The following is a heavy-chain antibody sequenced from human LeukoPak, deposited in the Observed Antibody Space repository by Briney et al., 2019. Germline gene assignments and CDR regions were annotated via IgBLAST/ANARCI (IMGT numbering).Heavy chain of an antibody. J-gene: IGHJ6*03. Sequence: PSETLSLTCVVSGYSICSGYYWGWIRPPPGKGLEWIGNIYHSGSTYYNPSLKSRVTISADTSNNQFSLKLSSVTAADTAVYYCARVHSTSPYYYYYYMDVWGKGTTVTVSS. V-gene: IGHV4-38-2*01. CDR1: GYSICSGYY. CDR2: IYHSGST. CDR3: ARVHSTSPYYYYYYMDV. D-gene: IGHD2-2*01.